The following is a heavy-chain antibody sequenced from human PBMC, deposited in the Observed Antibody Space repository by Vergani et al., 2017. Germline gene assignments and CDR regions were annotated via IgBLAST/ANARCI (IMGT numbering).Heavy chain of an antibody. CDR3: ARLPRGPWNFDL. J-gene: IGHJ2*01. CDR1: GFSFNSYW. Sequence: DVHLAESGGGFFQPGGSLRLSCSASGFSFNSYWMHWVRQVPGKGLLWVSRIKSDGSITAYADSVKGRFTISRDNAQNTLYLQMNSLRVEDTAVYYCARLPRGPWNFDLWGRGTLITVSS. V-gene: IGHV3-74*03. CDR2: IKSDGSIT.